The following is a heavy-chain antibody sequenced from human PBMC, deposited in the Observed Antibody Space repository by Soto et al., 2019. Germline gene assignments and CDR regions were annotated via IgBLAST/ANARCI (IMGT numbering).Heavy chain of an antibody. CDR3: ARTGGGTSCYTSYCGMEV. CDR1: GFSLSTSGMC. CDR2: IDCDDDK. V-gene: IGHV2-70*01. D-gene: IGHD2-2*02. J-gene: IGHJ6*02. Sequence: GRTLVNPTQTLTLTCTFSGFSLSTSGMCVSWIRQHPGKGLEGLAVIDCDDDKYYSTSLKTRLTISKDTSKTQVVLTMTNIDPVDTATYYCARTGGGTSCYTSYCGMEVWGQGTTVTVSS.